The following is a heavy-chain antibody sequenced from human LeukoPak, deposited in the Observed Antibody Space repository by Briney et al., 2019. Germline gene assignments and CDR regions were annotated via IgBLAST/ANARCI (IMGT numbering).Heavy chain of an antibody. CDR3: ARVGGVGATHIKIFDY. CDR2: IIPIFGTA. J-gene: IGHJ4*02. V-gene: IGHV1-69*05. D-gene: IGHD1-26*01. CDR1: GGTFSSYA. Sequence: GASVKVSCKASGGTFSSYAISWVRQAPGQGLEWMGGIIPIFGTANYAQKLQGRVTMTTDTSTSTAYMELRSLRSDDTAVYYCARVGGVGATHIKIFDYWGQGTLVTVSS.